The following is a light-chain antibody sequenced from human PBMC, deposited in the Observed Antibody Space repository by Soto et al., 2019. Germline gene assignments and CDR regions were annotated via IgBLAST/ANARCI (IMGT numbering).Light chain of an antibody. J-gene: IGLJ2*01. CDR3: QSYDSSLSVYVV. V-gene: IGLV1-40*01. CDR1: SSNIGEGYD. Sequence: QSVLTQPPSVSGAPGQRVTISCTGSSSNIGEGYDVQWYQQPPGSAPKLLIFGNSNRPSGVPDRFSGSKSGTSSSLAITGLQAEDEADYYGQSYDSSLSVYVVFGGGTKLTVL. CDR2: GNS.